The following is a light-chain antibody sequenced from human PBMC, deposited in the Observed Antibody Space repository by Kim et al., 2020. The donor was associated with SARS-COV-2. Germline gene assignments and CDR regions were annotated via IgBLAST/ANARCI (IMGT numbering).Light chain of an antibody. V-gene: IGLV2-8*01. J-gene: IGLJ3*02. CDR3: SSYAGGNNWV. CDR2: EDN. CDR1: SSDVGSYNY. Sequence: QSALTQPPSASGSPGQSVTISCTGTSSDVGSYNYVSWYQQHPGKAPKLMIYEDNKRTSGVPDRFSGSRSGNTASLTVSGLQADDEADYYCSSYAGGNNWVFGGGTQLTVL.